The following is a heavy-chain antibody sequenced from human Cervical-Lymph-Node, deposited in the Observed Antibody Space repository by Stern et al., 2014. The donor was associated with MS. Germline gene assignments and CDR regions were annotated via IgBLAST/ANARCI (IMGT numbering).Heavy chain of an antibody. V-gene: IGHV5-51*03. CDR2: IYPGDSDI. CDR1: GYRFINNW. J-gene: IGHJ4*02. Sequence: VQLVQSGAEVRKPGDSLKISCKTSGYRFINNWIAWVRQVPGKGLEWIGIIYPGDSDIRYSRSFQGHFTISVDKSTSTAYLQWSSLKASDTAVYYCARWSVACDSWGQGALITVSS. D-gene: IGHD2-21*01. CDR3: ARWSVACDS.